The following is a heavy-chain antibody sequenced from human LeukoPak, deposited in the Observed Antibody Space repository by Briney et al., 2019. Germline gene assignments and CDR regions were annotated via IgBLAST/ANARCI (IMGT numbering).Heavy chain of an antibody. CDR1: GGSIRSGDHH. D-gene: IGHD2-15*01. J-gene: IGHJ6*03. CDR3: ARDLGGYPFFMDV. CDR2: LDESGRP. V-gene: IGHV4-39*07. Sequence: SETLSLACSVSGGSIRSGDHHWAWVRQPPGKGLEFIGSLDESGRPYYNRPLKSRVSISGDTSGKQFSLNLTSVTAADTAVYFCARDLGGYPFFMDVWGRGTTVIVSS.